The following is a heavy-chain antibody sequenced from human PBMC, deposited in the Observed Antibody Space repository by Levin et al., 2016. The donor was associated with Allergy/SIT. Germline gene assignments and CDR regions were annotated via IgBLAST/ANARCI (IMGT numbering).Heavy chain of an antibody. D-gene: IGHD3-10*01. CDR2: IWYDGSNK. CDR1: GFTFSSYG. Sequence: GGSLRLSCAASGFTFSSYGMHWVRQAPGKGLEWVAVIWYDGSNKYYADSVKGRFTISRDNAKNSLYLQMNSLRAEDTAVYYCARDDFESGLYVWGQGTTVTVSS. V-gene: IGHV3-33*01. J-gene: IGHJ6*02. CDR3: ARDDFESGLYV.